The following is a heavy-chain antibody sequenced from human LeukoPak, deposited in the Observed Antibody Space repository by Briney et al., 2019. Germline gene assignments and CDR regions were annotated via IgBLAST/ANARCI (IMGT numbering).Heavy chain of an antibody. D-gene: IGHD6-13*01. CDR1: GFTFSSYA. CDR2: ISYDGSNK. Sequence: GRSLRLSCTASGFTFSSYAMHWVRQAPGKGLEWVAVISYDGSNKYYADSVKGRFTISRDNSKNTLYPQMNSLRAEDTAVYYCAREHSSSWRYFDYWGQGTLVTVSS. V-gene: IGHV3-30*04. CDR3: AREHSSSWRYFDY. J-gene: IGHJ4*02.